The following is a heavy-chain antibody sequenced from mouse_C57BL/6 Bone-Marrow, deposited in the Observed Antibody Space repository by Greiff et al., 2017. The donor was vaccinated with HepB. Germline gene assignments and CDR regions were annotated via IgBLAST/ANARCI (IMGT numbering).Heavy chain of an antibody. CDR2: ISDGGSYT. D-gene: IGHD2-12*01. Sequence: EVKLVESGGGLVKPGGSLKLSCAASGFTFSSYAMSWVRQTPEKRLEWVATISDGGSYTYYPDNVKGRLTISRDNAKNNLYLQMSHLKSEDTAMYYCARAYYRYFDVWGTGTTVTVSS. V-gene: IGHV5-4*03. CDR3: ARAYYRYFDV. J-gene: IGHJ1*03. CDR1: GFTFSSYA.